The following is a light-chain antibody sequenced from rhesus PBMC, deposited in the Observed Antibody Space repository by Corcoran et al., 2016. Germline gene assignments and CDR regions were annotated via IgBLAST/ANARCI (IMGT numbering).Light chain of an antibody. CDR2: GVS. V-gene: IGKV3-24*04. Sequence: ETVVTQSPATLPLSPGERATLSCRASQSVGSYLAWYQQKPGQAPRLLIYGVSSRATGIPDRFSGSGSGKDFTPPISSMGPKDVGVYYCQQNSRLWTFGQGTKVEIK. CDR3: QQNSRLWT. CDR1: QSVGSY. J-gene: IGKJ1*01.